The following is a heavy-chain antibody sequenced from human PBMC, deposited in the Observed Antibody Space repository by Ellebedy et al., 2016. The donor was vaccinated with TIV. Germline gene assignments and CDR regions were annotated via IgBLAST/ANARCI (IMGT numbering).Heavy chain of an antibody. J-gene: IGHJ4*02. CDR2: IDPRGGRI. CDR1: GYSFGSYY. D-gene: IGHD3-10*01. Sequence: AASVKVSCKASGYSFGSYYLHWVRQAPGQGLEWMGLIDPRGGRIDYAQKFKDRVIMSRDKSTNTVYMELSSLRSEDTAIYYCARADEGDPLDYWGQGTLVTVSS. CDR3: ARADEGDPLDY. V-gene: IGHV1-46*01.